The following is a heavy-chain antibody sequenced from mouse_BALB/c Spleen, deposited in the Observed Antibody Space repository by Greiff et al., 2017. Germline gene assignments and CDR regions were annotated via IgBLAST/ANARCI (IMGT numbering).Heavy chain of an antibody. V-gene: IGHV2-5-1*01. J-gene: IGHJ2*01. CDR1: GFSLTSYG. D-gene: IGHD2-1*01. Sequence: VQLVESGPSLVQPSQSLSITCTVSGFSLTSYGVHWVRQSPGKGLEWLGVIWRGGSTDYNAAFMSRLSITKDNSKSQVFFKMNSLQADDTAIYYCAKLRGNYENYFDYWGQGTTLTVSS. CDR2: IWRGGST. CDR3: AKLRGNYENYFDY.